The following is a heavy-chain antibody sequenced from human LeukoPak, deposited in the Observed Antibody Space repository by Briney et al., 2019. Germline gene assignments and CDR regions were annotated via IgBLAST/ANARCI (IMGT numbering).Heavy chain of an antibody. D-gene: IGHD3-9*01. CDR2: INPNSGGT. Sequence: ASVKVSYKASGYTFTSYYMHWVRQAPGQGLEWMGWINPNSGGTNYAQKFQGRVTMTRDTSISTAYMELSRLRSDDTAVYYCASNDDILTGYANPAFDYWGQGTLVTVSS. CDR1: GYTFTSYY. V-gene: IGHV1-2*02. CDR3: ASNDDILTGYANPAFDY. J-gene: IGHJ4*02.